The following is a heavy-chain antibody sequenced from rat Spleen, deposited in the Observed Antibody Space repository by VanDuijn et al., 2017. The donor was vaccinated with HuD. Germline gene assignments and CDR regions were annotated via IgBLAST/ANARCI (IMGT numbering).Heavy chain of an antibody. CDR3: ARRHYGYTDYFDY. Sequence: EVQLVESDGGLVQPGRSLKLSCAASGFTFSDYNMAWVRQAPKKGLEWVASLNPGGYNTYYRDSVKGRFTISRDNTKSTLSLQMDSLRSEDTATYYCARRHYGYTDYFDYWGQGVMVPVSS. CDR2: LNPGGYNT. CDR1: GFTFSDYN. J-gene: IGHJ2*01. D-gene: IGHD1-11*01. V-gene: IGHV5-25*01.